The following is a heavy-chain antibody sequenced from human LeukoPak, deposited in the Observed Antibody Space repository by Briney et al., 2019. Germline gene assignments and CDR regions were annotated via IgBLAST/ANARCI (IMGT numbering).Heavy chain of an antibody. CDR1: GFTFDDYA. V-gene: IGHV3-43*02. CDR2: ISGDGGST. J-gene: IGHJ6*02. Sequence: PGGSLRLSCAASGFTFDDYAMHWVRQAPGQGLEWVSLISGDGGSTYYADSVKGRFTISRDNSKNSLYPQMNSLRTEDTALYYCAKDGGPGSGWYGRYYYGMDVWGQGTTVTVSS. CDR3: AKDGGPGSGWYGRYYYGMDV. D-gene: IGHD6-19*01.